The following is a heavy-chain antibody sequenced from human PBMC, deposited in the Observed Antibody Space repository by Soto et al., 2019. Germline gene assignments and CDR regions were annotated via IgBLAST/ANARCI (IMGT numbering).Heavy chain of an antibody. CDR3: ATLGWYSRRWYSWFDH. CDR2: INHSGST. J-gene: IGHJ5*02. D-gene: IGHD6-13*01. CDR1: GGSFSGYY. V-gene: IGHV4-34*01. Sequence: SETLSLTCAVYGGSFSGYYWSWIRQPPGKGLEWIGEINHSGSTNYNPSLKSRVTIPVDTSKNQFSLKLSSVTAADTAVYYCATLGWYSRRWYSWFDHWGPGTLLTVS.